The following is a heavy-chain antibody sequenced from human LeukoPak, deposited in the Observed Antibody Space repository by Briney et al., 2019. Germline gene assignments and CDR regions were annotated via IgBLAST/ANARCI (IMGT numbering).Heavy chain of an antibody. V-gene: IGHV1-69*01. D-gene: IGHD6-19*01. J-gene: IGHJ5*02. CDR2: IIPIFGTA. CDR1: GGTFSSYA. Sequence: SVKVSCKASGGTFSSYAISWVRQAPGQGLKWMGGIIPIFGTANYAQKFQGRVTITADESTSTAYMELSSLRSEDTAVYYCARVGYSSRNWFDPWGQGTLVTVSS. CDR3: ARVGYSSRNWFDP.